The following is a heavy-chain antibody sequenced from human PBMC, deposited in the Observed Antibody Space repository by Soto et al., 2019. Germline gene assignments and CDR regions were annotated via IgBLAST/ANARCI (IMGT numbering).Heavy chain of an antibody. D-gene: IGHD4-17*01. J-gene: IGHJ3*02. CDR3: AKDDYGDYMGVDAFDI. Sequence: GGSLRLSCAASGFTFDDYAMHWVRQAPGKGLEWVSGISWNSGSIGYADSVKGRFTISRDNAKNSLYLQMNSLRAEDTALYYCAKDDYGDYMGVDAFDIWGQGTMVTVSS. CDR1: GFTFDDYA. CDR2: ISWNSGSI. V-gene: IGHV3-9*01.